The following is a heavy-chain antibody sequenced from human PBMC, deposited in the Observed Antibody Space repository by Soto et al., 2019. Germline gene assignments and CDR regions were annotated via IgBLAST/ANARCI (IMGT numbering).Heavy chain of an antibody. D-gene: IGHD3-22*01. Sequence: PGGSLRLSCAASGFTFSTYNMNWVRQAPGKGLEGVSYISDSSSTIHYADSVKGRFTISRDNAKNTLYLQMNSLRAEYRAVFYCERDDYQYDDDGSGYQFGYWGQGALVTVSS. J-gene: IGHJ4*02. CDR1: GFTFSTYN. CDR3: ERDDYQYDDDGSGYQFGY. V-gene: IGHV3-48*01. CDR2: ISDSSSTI.